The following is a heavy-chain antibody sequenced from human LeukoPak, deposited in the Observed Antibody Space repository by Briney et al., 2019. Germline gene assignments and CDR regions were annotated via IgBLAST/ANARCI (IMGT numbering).Heavy chain of an antibody. J-gene: IGHJ6*02. Sequence: ASVKVSCKASGGTFSSYAISWVRQAPGQGLKWMGGIIPIFGTANYAQKFQGRVTITADESTSTAYMELSSLRSEDTAMYYCARDYKGPDYYYYGMDVWGQGTTVTVSS. V-gene: IGHV1-69*13. CDR1: GGTFSSYA. CDR2: IIPIFGTA. D-gene: IGHD3-10*01. CDR3: ARDYKGPDYYYYGMDV.